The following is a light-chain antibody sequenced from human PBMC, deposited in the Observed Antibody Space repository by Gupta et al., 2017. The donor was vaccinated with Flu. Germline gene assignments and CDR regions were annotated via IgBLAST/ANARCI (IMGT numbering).Light chain of an antibody. CDR1: ESIDRR. CDR2: KAS. Sequence: PSTLSASVGDRVTITCRASESIDRRLTWYQQKPGKAPKLLIHKASRVDSGVPSRFSGSTSGTEFILTISSRQPDDFATYYCQHEKSPWWTFGQRTKVEIK. V-gene: IGKV1-5*03. J-gene: IGKJ1*01. CDR3: QHEKSPWWT.